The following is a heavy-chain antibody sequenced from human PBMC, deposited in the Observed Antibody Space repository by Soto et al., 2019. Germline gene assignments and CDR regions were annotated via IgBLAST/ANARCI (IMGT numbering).Heavy chain of an antibody. CDR3: ALGRNQVERYPWYYCIDV. V-gene: IGHV1-24*01. Sequence: ASVKVSCKVSGYTLTELSMHWVRQAPGKGLEWMGGFDPEDGETIYAQKFQGRVTMTEDTSTDTAYMELSSLRSEDTAVYYCALGRNQVERYPWYYCIDVWGKGNRVTVCS. D-gene: IGHD1-1*01. J-gene: IGHJ6*03. CDR1: GYTLTELS. CDR2: FDPEDGET.